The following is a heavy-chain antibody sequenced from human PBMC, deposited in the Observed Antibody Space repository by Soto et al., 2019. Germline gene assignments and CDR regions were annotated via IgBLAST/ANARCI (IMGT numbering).Heavy chain of an antibody. D-gene: IGHD3-10*01. J-gene: IGHJ6*02. V-gene: IGHV1-2*02. CDR2: INPNSGGT. Sequence: QVQLVQSGAEVKKPGASVKVSCKTSGYTFNEYYIHWMRQVPGQGPEWMGWINPNSGGTKFAKKFQGGITMPRDTSISTAYMDRSGLRSANTAVYYCARRLGGGGDYFYGMDVWGQGTAVTVSS. CDR3: ARRLGGGGDYFYGMDV. CDR1: GYTFNEYY.